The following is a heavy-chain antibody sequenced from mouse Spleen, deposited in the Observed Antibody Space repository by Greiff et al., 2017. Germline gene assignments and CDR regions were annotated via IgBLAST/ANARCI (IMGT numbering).Heavy chain of an antibody. CDR2: INSNGGST. CDR1: GFTFSSYG. D-gene: IGHD2-14*01. CDR3: ARDYGYRYD. J-gene: IGHJ2*01. V-gene: IGHV5-6-3*01. Sequence: EVKVVESGGGLVQPGGSLKLSCAASGFTFSSYGMSWVRQTPDKRLELVATINSNGGSTYYPDSVKGRFTISRDNAKNTLYLQMSSLKSEDTAMYYCARDYGYRYDWGQGTTLTVSS.